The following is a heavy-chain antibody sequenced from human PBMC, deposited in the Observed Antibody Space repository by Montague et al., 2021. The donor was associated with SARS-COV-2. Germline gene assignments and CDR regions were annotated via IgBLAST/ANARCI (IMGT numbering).Heavy chain of an antibody. Sequence: SRRLSCAASGFASGFTFSTSWLNWVRQPPGQGLEWVANVNPDGSQKTSVDSLKGRFTISRDNAKKSLYLQMNSLRAEDTAIYYCAAWNGDYNSWGQGTLVTVSS. CDR2: VNPDGSQK. J-gene: IGHJ4*02. CDR1: GFTFSTSW. D-gene: IGHD4-17*01. CDR3: AAWNGDYNS. V-gene: IGHV3-7*01.